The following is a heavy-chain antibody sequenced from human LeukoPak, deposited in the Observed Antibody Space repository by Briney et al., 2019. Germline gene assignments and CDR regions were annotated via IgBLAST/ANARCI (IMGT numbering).Heavy chain of an antibody. CDR2: IGRGGGST. CDR1: GFTFSLYG. V-gene: IGHV3-23*01. J-gene: IGHJ4*02. CDR3: AKEGSALWFGELSYYFDD. D-gene: IGHD3-10*01. Sequence: GGSLRLSCAASGFTFSLYGMNWFRQAPGKGLEWVSGIGRGGGSTFFANPVKGRFTISRDDFQNTVYLEMNNLRAEDTAVYYCAKEGSALWFGELSYYFDDWGQGTLVTVSS.